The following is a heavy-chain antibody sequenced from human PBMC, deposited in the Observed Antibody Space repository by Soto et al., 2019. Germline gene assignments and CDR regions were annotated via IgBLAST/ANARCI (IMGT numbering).Heavy chain of an antibody. Sequence: GGSRRLACAASGVTVSSNYMRWVRQAEGKGLEGVSVIYSGGSTYSADSVKRRFTLSRDNSKNTLYLHMNSLRAEDTAVYYCASPKPQYSSSWRFDYWGQGTLVTVSS. CDR2: IYSGGST. CDR3: ASPKPQYSSSWRFDY. J-gene: IGHJ4*02. D-gene: IGHD6-13*01. V-gene: IGHV3-66*01. CDR1: GVTVSSNY.